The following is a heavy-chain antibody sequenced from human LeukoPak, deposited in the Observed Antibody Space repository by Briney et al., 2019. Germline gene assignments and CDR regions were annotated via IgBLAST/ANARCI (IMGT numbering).Heavy chain of an antibody. V-gene: IGHV3-49*04. J-gene: IGHJ6*03. CDR3: TRTSIWDIVVVPAAYYYMDV. Sequence: PGGSLRLSCAASGFTFSSYWMSWVRQAPGKGLEWVGFIRSKAYGGTTEYAASVKGRFTISRDDSKSIAYLQMNSLKTEDTAVYYCTRTSIWDIVVVPAAYYYMDVWGKGTTVTISS. D-gene: IGHD2-2*01. CDR2: IRSKAYGGTT. CDR1: GFTFSSYW.